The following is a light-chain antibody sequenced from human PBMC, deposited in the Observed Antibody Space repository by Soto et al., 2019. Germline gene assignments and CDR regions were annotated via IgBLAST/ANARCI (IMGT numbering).Light chain of an antibody. CDR3: QQSYSTLWT. CDR1: QSISYY. V-gene: IGKV1-39*01. J-gene: IGKJ1*01. Sequence: DIQMTQSPSSLSASVGDRVTITCRASQSISYYLNWYQQKPGKAPKLLIYAASTLQSGVPSRFSGSGSGTAFTLTISSLQPEDFATYYCQQSYSTLWTFGQGTKVEIK. CDR2: AAS.